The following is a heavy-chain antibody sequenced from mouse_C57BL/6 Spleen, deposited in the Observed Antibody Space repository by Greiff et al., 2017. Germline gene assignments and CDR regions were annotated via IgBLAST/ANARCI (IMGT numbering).Heavy chain of an antibody. CDR3: ARVGDYDYDVYAMDY. CDR2: ISYDGSN. V-gene: IGHV3-6*01. Sequence: EVQLQQSGPGLVKPSQSLSLTCSVTGYSITSGYYWNWIRQFPGNKLEWMGYISYDGSNNYNPSLKNRISITRDTSKNQFFLKLNSVTTEDTATYYCARVGDYDYDVYAMDYWGQGTSGTVSS. J-gene: IGHJ4*01. D-gene: IGHD2-4*01. CDR1: GYSITSGYY.